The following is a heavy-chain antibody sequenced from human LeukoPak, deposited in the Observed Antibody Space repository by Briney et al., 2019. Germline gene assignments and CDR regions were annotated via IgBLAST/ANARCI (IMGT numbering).Heavy chain of an antibody. D-gene: IGHD3-9*01. CDR1: GGSISSSSYY. CDR2: IYYSGST. V-gene: IGHV4-39*07. CDR3: ARGARLTGYYRY. Sequence: SETPSLTCTVSGGSISSSSYYWGWIRQPPGKGLEWIGSIYYSGSTYYNPSLKSRVTISVDTSKNQFSLKLSSVTAADTAVYYCARGARLTGYYRYWGQGTLVTVSS. J-gene: IGHJ4*02.